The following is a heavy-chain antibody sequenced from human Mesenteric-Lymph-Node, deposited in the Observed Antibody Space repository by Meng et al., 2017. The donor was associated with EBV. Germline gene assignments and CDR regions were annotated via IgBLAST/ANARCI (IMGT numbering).Heavy chain of an antibody. J-gene: IGHJ4*02. CDR3: ARVPPYDSSYYLSLDY. CDR2: IYHSGNT. D-gene: IGHD3-22*01. CDR1: GDSLSSGNW. V-gene: IGHV4-4*02. Sequence: QVQLQESGPGLVKPSGPLSVTCAVSGDSLSSGNWWSWVRQSPGKGLEWIGQIYHSGNTNYNPSLKSRVTMSVDKSKNQFSLNVRSVTAADTAVYYCARVPPYDSSYYLSLDYWGQGTLVTVSS.